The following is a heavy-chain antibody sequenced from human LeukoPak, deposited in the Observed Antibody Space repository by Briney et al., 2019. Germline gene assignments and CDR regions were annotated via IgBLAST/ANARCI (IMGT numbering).Heavy chain of an antibody. Sequence: GGSLRLSCAASGFTFSNAWMSWVRQAPGKGLEWVGRIESKTDGGTTDYAAPVKGRFTISRDDSKNTLYLQMNSLKTEDTAVYYCTTDEDSSYYWGQGTLVTVSS. CDR2: IESKTDGGTT. CDR1: GFTFSNAW. V-gene: IGHV3-15*04. CDR3: TTDEDSSYY. D-gene: IGHD6-6*01. J-gene: IGHJ4*02.